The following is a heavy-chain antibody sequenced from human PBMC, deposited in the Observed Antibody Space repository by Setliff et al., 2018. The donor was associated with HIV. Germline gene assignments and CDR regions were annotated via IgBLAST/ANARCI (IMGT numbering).Heavy chain of an antibody. CDR3: ARRGNYYASAFDY. D-gene: IGHD3-10*01. CDR1: GYTFTSYG. CDR2: ISPATDKT. V-gene: IGHV1-18*01. J-gene: IGHJ4*02. Sequence: CKASGYTFTSYGISWVRQAPGQGLEWMGWISPATDKTNYAQKLQGRLTMTTDTSTSTAYMDLRSLRSDDTAVYYCARRGNYYASAFDYWGQGTLVTVSS.